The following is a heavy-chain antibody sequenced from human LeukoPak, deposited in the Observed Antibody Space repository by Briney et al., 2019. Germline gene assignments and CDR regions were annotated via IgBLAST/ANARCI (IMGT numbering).Heavy chain of an antibody. D-gene: IGHD2-2*01. CDR2: IRSMTYGGTI. CDR3: ARGFCSTTSCYQGPFDF. CDR1: GFTFADYA. Sequence: GGSLRLSCTASGFTFADYAVSWFRQAPGKGLEWVAYIRSMTYGGTIQYAASVKGRFTISRDDSNGIAYLQMNSLRTEDTAVYYCARGFCSTTSCYQGPFDFWGQGTLVTVSS. J-gene: IGHJ4*02. V-gene: IGHV3-49*03.